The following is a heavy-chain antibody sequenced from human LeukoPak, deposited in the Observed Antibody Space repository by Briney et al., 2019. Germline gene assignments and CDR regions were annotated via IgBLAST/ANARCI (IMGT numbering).Heavy chain of an antibody. CDR1: DGSISSGGYY. V-gene: IGHV4-31*03. CDR2: IYYSGST. D-gene: IGHD4-17*01. Sequence: PSETLSLTCTDSDGSISSGGYYWSWIRQHPGKGLEWIAYIYYSGSTYYNPSLKSRVTISVDTSKNQFSLKLSSVTAADTAVYYCARDPTVTNFHDAFDIWGQGTMVTVSS. CDR3: ARDPTVTNFHDAFDI. J-gene: IGHJ3*02.